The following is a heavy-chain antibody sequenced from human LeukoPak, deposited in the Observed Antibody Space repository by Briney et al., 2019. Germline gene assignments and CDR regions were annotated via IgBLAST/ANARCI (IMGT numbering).Heavy chain of an antibody. Sequence: SETLSLTCTVSGGSLSSGGYYWSWIRQHPGKGLEWIGYIYYSGSTYYNPSLKSRVTISVDTSKNQFSLKLSSVTAADTAVYYCARAHKLGIVDYWGQGTLVTVSS. CDR1: GGSLSSGGYY. D-gene: IGHD7-27*01. CDR3: ARAHKLGIVDY. CDR2: IYYSGST. J-gene: IGHJ4*02. V-gene: IGHV4-31*03.